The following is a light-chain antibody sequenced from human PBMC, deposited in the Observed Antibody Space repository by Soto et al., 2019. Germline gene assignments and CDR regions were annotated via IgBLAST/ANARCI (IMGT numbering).Light chain of an antibody. Sequence: DNVLTQSPGTLSLSPGDRAALFCRASQSVRRSALAWYQKKRGQAPRVLIYDASIWATGIPDRFSGSGSGTDFTLTISRLEPEDFAVYYCQQYGDSQITFGQGTRLEIK. V-gene: IGKV3-20*01. CDR1: QSVRRSA. CDR3: QQYGDSQIT. CDR2: DAS. J-gene: IGKJ5*01.